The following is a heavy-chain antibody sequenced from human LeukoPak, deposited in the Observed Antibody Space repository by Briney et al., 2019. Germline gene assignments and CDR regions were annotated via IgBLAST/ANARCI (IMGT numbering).Heavy chain of an antibody. CDR1: GGSNSSYY. CDR2: IYTSGST. J-gene: IGHJ4*02. D-gene: IGHD6-6*01. CDR3: ARWGSIAVARFDY. Sequence: SETLSLTCTVSGGSNSSYYWSWIRQPPGKGLEWIGYIYTSGSTNYNPSLTSRVNISVDTSKNQFSLNLTSVTAADTAVYYCARWGSIAVARFDYWGQGTLVTVSS. V-gene: IGHV4-4*09.